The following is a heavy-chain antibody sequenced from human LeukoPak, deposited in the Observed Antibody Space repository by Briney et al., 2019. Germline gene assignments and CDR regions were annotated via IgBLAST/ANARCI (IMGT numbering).Heavy chain of an antibody. J-gene: IGHJ4*02. V-gene: IGHV3-23*01. CDR3: ARGFYYGEHVDY. CDR1: GFPLCSYA. Sequence: GGALWLSFSAPGFPLCSYAMSWGRPAPGEGLGGGSAISGSGGSTYYADSVKGRFTISRDNAKNSLYLQMNSLRAEDTAVYYCARGFYYGEHVDYWGQGTLVTVSS. CDR2: ISGSGGST. D-gene: IGHD4-17*01.